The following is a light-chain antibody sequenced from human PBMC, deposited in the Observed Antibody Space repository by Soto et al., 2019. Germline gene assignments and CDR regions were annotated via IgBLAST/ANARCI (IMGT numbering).Light chain of an antibody. Sequence: QSVLTQPPSASGSPGQSVTISCTGTSSDVGATDYVSWYQQHPGKAPKLMIYEVSKRPSGVPDRFSGSKSGNTASLTVSGLQVEDEADYYCISQAGDSNVFGTGTKLTVL. J-gene: IGLJ1*01. CDR2: EVS. CDR3: ISQAGDSNV. V-gene: IGLV2-8*01. CDR1: SSDVGATDY.